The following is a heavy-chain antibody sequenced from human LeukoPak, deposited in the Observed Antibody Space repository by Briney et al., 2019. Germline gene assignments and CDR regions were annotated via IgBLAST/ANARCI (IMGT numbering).Heavy chain of an antibody. Sequence: SGGSLRLSCAASGFTFSSYGMHGGRQAPGKGLELVAVIWYDGSNKYYADSVKGRFTISRDNSKNTLYLKMNSLRAEDTAVYYCAREIGGTYNWFDPWGQGTLVTVSS. D-gene: IGHD1-1*01. V-gene: IGHV3-33*01. CDR3: AREIGGTYNWFDP. J-gene: IGHJ5*02. CDR1: GFTFSSYG. CDR2: IWYDGSNK.